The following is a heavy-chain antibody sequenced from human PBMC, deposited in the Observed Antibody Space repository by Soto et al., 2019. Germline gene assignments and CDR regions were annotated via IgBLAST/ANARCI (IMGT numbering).Heavy chain of an antibody. CDR1: GSFYA. V-gene: IGHV1-69*01. CDR3: ASTPVTGRYSYYGMDA. Sequence: QEQPVQSGSEVKKPGSSVRVSCKTGSFYAVSWVRQAPGQGLEWMGGLIPVFDTPSYAQKFQGRVTITADESKSTAYMELSSLRSEDTALYYCASTPVTGRYSYYGMDAWDQGIAVTVSS. D-gene: IGHD4-4*01. CDR2: LIPVFDTP. J-gene: IGHJ6*02.